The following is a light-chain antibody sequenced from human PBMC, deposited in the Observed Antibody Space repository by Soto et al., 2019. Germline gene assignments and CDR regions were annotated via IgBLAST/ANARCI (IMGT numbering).Light chain of an antibody. V-gene: IGKV1-5*01. Sequence: DIQMTQSPSTLSTSVGDRVTITCRASQSVRSWLAWYQQKPGKAPKVLIYAASSLESGVPSRFSGSGSGTEFTLTISSLQPDDFATYYCQQYNIYPPTFGQETKVEIK. CDR3: QQYNIYPPT. CDR1: QSVRSW. CDR2: AAS. J-gene: IGKJ1*01.